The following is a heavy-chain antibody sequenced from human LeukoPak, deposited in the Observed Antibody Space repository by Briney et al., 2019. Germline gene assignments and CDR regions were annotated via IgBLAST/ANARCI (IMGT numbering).Heavy chain of an antibody. CDR3: ATGGGPRITMVRGVNELDY. Sequence: ASVKVSCKVSGYTLTELSMHWVRQAPGKGLEWMGGFDPEDGETIYAQKFQGRVTMTEDTSTDTAYMELSSLRSEDTAVYYCATGGGPRITMVRGVNELDYWGQGTLVTVSS. D-gene: IGHD3-10*01. J-gene: IGHJ4*02. CDR2: FDPEDGET. V-gene: IGHV1-24*01. CDR1: GYTLTELS.